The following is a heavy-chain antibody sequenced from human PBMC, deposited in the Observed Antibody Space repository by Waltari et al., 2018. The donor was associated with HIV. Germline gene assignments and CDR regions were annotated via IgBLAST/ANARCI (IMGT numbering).Heavy chain of an antibody. D-gene: IGHD6-13*01. CDR1: GYTFTSYY. V-gene: IGHV1-46*01. CDR2: INPSGGST. J-gene: IGHJ4*02. Sequence: QVQLVQSGAEVKKPGASVKVSCKASGYTFTSYYMHWVRQAPGQGLEWMGIINPSGGSTSYAQKFQGRVTMTRDTSTSTVYMELSSLRSEDTAVYYCASSIAAAGTQDYWGQGTLVTVSS. CDR3: ASSIAAAGTQDY.